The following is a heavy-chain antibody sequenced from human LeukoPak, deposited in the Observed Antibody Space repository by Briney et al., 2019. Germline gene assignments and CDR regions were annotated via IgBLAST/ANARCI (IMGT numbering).Heavy chain of an antibody. D-gene: IGHD6-19*01. CDR2: IYSGGST. V-gene: IGHV3-53*01. CDR3: AKDDIAVAGAFDY. Sequence: GGSLRLSCAASGFTVSSNYMSWVRQAPGKGLEWVSVIYSGGSTYYADSVKGRFTISRDNSKNTLYLQMNSLRAEDTAVYYCAKDDIAVAGAFDYWGQGTLVTVSS. J-gene: IGHJ4*02. CDR1: GFTVSSNY.